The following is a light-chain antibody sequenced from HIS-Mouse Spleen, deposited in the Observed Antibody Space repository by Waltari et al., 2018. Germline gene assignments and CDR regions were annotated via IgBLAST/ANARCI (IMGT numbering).Light chain of an antibody. CDR3: YSTDSSGNHRV. CDR1: AFPKKY. CDR2: EDS. J-gene: IGLJ2*01. Sequence: SYELTQPPSGSVSPGQTARIPCSGDAFPKKYAYWYQQKAGQAPVLVIYEDSKRPSGIPERFSGSSSGTMATLTISGAQVEDEADYYCYSTDSSGNHRVFGGGTKLTVL. V-gene: IGLV3-10*01.